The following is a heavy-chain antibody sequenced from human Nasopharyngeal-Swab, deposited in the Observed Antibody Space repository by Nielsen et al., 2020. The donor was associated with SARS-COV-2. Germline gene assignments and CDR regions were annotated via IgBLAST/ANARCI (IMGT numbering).Heavy chain of an antibody. Sequence: WIRQPPGKGLEWIGNISYSGGTYYKPSLKRRVTISVDTSKNQSSLKLSSVTAADTAVYYCAMGSAGYLDYWGQGTLVTVSS. CDR2: ISYSGGT. J-gene: IGHJ4*02. V-gene: IGHV4-39*01. CDR3: AMGSAGYLDY. D-gene: IGHD6-13*01.